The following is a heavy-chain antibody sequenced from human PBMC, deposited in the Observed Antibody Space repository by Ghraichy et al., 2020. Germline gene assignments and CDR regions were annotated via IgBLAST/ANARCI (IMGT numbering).Heavy chain of an antibody. CDR3: ARIVAAAGSPIDDY. J-gene: IGHJ4*02. V-gene: IGHV3-21*01. D-gene: IGHD6-13*01. CDR1: GFTFSSYS. CDR2: ISSSSSYI. Sequence: GGSLRLSCAASGFTFSSYSMNWVRQAPGKGLEWVSSISSSSSYIYYADSVKGRFTISRDNAKNSLYLQMNSLRAEDTAVYYCARIVAAAGSPIDDYWGQGTLVTVSS.